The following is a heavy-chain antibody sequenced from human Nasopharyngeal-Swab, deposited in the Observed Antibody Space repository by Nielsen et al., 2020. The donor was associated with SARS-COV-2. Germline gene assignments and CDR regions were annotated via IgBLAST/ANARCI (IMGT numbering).Heavy chain of an antibody. CDR3: APSSGWYYFDY. CDR2: ISSSGSTI. Sequence: GESQKISCAASGFTFSSYEMNWVRQAPGKGLEWVSYISSSGSTIYYADSVKGRFTISRDNVKNSLYLQMNSLRAEDTAVYYCAPSSGWYYFDYWGQGTLVTVSS. CDR1: GFTFSSYE. V-gene: IGHV3-48*03. J-gene: IGHJ4*02. D-gene: IGHD6-19*01.